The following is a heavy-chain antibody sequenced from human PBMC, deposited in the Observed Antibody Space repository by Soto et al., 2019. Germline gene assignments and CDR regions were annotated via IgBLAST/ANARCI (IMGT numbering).Heavy chain of an antibody. Sequence: GGSLRLSCAASGFTFSSYSMYWVRQAPGKGLEWVSSISSSSSYIYYADSVKGRFTISRDNAKNSLYLQMNSLRAEDTAVYYCAREGKSSSAEYYFDYWGQGTLVTVSS. V-gene: IGHV3-21*01. J-gene: IGHJ4*02. CDR1: GFTFSSYS. CDR2: ISSSSSYI. D-gene: IGHD6-6*01. CDR3: AREGKSSSAEYYFDY.